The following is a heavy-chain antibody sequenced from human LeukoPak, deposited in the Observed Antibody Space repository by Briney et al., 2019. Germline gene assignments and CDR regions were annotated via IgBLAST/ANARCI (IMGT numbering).Heavy chain of an antibody. Sequence: ASVKVSCKASGYTFTGYYMHWVRQAPGQGLEWMGWINPNSGGTNYAQKFQGRVTMTRDTSISTAYMELSRLRSDDTAVYYCARALKLLYWFDPWGQGTLVTVSS. D-gene: IGHD3-10*01. CDR3: ARALKLLYWFDP. CDR2: INPNSGGT. CDR1: GYTFTGYY. V-gene: IGHV1-2*02. J-gene: IGHJ5*02.